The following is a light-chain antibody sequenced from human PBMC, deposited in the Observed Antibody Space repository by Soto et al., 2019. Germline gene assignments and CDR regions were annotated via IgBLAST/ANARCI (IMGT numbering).Light chain of an antibody. CDR3: QQSYRTRLT. V-gene: IGKV1-39*01. Sequence: DIQMTQSPSSLSASVGDRVTITWGASQGISSDLTWYQQKPGKAPKLLIYAASSLQSGVPSRFSGSGSGTEFTLTISSLQPEDFATYYCQQSYRTRLTFGGGTKVDIK. J-gene: IGKJ4*01. CDR1: QGISSD. CDR2: AAS.